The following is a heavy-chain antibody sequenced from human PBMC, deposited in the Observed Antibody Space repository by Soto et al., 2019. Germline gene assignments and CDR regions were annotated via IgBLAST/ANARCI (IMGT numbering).Heavy chain of an antibody. V-gene: IGHV1-18*01. J-gene: IGHJ4*02. CDR3: ARDRRFLEWDIPNPLDY. CDR1: GYTFTSYG. CDR2: ISAYNGNT. D-gene: IGHD3-3*01. Sequence: GASVKVSCKASGYTFTSYGISWVRQAPGQGLEWMGWISAYNGNTNYAQKLQGRVTMTTDTSTSTAYMELRSLRSDDTAVYYCARDRRFLEWDIPNPLDYWGQGTLVTVSS.